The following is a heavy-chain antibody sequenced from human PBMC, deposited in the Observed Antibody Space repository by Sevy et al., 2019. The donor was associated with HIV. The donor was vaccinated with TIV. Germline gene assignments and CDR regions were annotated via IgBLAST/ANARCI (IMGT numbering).Heavy chain of an antibody. D-gene: IGHD3-3*01. CDR3: ASSAGVYYDFWSDQPLEH. CDR1: GYTFSSYA. V-gene: IGHV1-18*01. CDR2: INVYNGNT. Sequence: ASVKVSCKASGYTFSSYAITWVRQAPEQGLEWMGWINVYNGNTNYAQKFQGRVTMTTDTATGTGYLELRSLRSDDTVVYYCASSAGVYYDFWSDQPLEHWGQGTLVTVSS. J-gene: IGHJ5*02.